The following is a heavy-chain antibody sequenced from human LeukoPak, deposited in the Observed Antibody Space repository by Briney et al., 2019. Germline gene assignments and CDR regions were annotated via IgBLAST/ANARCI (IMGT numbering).Heavy chain of an antibody. V-gene: IGHV3-23*01. J-gene: IGHJ4*02. CDR1: GFTFSTYF. D-gene: IGHD5-18*01. CDR3: EKGQRGDSCASY. Sequence: PGGSLRLSCAASGFTFSTYFMTWVRQAPGKGLEWVSSISGSGSSTYYADSVKGRFTISRDNYKNTLYLQMNSLRVEDTVVYYCEKGQRGDSCASYWGQGTLVTVS. CDR2: ISGSGSST.